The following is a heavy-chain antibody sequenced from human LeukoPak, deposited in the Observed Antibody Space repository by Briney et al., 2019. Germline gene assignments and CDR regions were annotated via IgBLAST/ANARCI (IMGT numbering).Heavy chain of an antibody. J-gene: IGHJ5*02. CDR3: ARGRYYGSGTYRSYLNWFDP. CDR1: GYSISSAYY. V-gene: IGHV4-38-2*02. D-gene: IGHD3-10*01. Sequence: PSETLSLTCTVSGYSISSAYYWGWIRQSPGKGLEWIGSFHYSGSTSYNPSLKSRVTISVDSSKNQFSLKLSSVTAADTAVYYCARGRYYGSGTYRSYLNWFDPWGQGTLVTVSS. CDR2: FHYSGST.